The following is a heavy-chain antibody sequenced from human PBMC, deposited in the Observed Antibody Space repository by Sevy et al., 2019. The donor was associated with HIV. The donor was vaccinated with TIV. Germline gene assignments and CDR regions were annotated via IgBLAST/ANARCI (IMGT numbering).Heavy chain of an antibody. V-gene: IGHV1-2*02. Sequence: ASVKVSCKASGYTFTGYYIHWVRQAPGQGLEWMGGINPHSGGTNYAQKFQGRVTMTRDTSISTAYMELSRLRSDDTALYYCARDKRAISAAAPDWFDPWGQGTPVTVSS. CDR1: GYTFTGYY. CDR3: ARDKRAISAAAPDWFDP. J-gene: IGHJ5*02. D-gene: IGHD6-13*01. CDR2: INPHSGGT.